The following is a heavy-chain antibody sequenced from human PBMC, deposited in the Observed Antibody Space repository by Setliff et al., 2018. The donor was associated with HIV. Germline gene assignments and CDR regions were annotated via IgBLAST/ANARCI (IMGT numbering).Heavy chain of an antibody. CDR3: ARKFRPGHGVDV. Sequence: PGGSLRLSCVASRFTFNDYWMSWVRPAPGKGLEWVANIDRDGSETNYVDSVKGRFTIFRDNAKSSIYLQMNSLRAEDTAIYYCARKFRPGHGVDVWGQGTTVTVSS. V-gene: IGHV3-7*01. CDR2: IDRDGSET. CDR1: RFTFNDYW. J-gene: IGHJ6*02. D-gene: IGHD3-10*01.